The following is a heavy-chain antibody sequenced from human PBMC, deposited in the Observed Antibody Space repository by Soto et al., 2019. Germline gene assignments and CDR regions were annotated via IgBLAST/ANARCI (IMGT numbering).Heavy chain of an antibody. Sequence: SETLSLTCAVYGGSFNGYSWSWIHQPPGKGLEWIGEITHSGSTNYNPSLKSRVTISFDTSSNRFSLTLSSVTAADTAVYFCARARRGGYYFDYWGQGALVTVSS. J-gene: IGHJ4*02. CDR1: GGSFNGYS. V-gene: IGHV4-34*01. CDR3: ARARRGGYYFDY. CDR2: ITHSGST. D-gene: IGHD6-13*01.